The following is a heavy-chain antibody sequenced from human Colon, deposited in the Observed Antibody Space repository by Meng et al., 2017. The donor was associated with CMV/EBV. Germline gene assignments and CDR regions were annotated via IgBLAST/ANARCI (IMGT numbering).Heavy chain of an antibody. CDR1: GFTFSTYS. Sequence: GGSLKISCAASGFTFSTYSMSWVRQTPGKGLEWVSSISSSGSYISYADSVKGRFTISRDNAKNSLYLQMNSLRAEDTAVYYCARERIPWGDYYYGMDVWGQGTTVTVSS. V-gene: IGHV3-21*01. D-gene: IGHD3-16*01. CDR2: ISSSGSYI. J-gene: IGHJ6*02. CDR3: ARERIPWGDYYYGMDV.